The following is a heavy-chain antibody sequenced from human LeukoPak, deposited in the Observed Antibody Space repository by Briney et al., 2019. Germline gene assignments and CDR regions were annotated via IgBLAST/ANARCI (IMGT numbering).Heavy chain of an antibody. CDR1: GFTFSSYS. J-gene: IGHJ5*02. Sequence: GGSLRLSCAASGFTFSSYSMNWVRQAPGKGLEWVSYISSSSSTIYYADSVKGRFTISRDNAKNSLYLQMNSLRAEDTAVYYCARDRSSSSWYRPFSHNWFDPWGQGTLVTVSS. V-gene: IGHV3-48*01. CDR2: ISSSSSTI. D-gene: IGHD6-13*01. CDR3: ARDRSSSSWYRPFSHNWFDP.